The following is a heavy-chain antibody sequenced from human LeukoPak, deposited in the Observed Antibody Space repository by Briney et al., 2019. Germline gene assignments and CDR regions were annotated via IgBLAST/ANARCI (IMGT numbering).Heavy chain of an antibody. CDR2: ITSNGGST. V-gene: IGHV3-64*02. CDR1: GFTISNYA. D-gene: IGHD4-17*01. CDR3: ARVVKVTTYYYYYMDV. Sequence: GGSLRLSCAASGFTISNYAMHWVRQAPGKGLEDVAAITSNGGSTYYLDSVKGRFTISRDNSKNTLYLQMNSLRAEDTAVYYCARVVKVTTYYYYYMDVRGKGTTVTISS. J-gene: IGHJ6*03.